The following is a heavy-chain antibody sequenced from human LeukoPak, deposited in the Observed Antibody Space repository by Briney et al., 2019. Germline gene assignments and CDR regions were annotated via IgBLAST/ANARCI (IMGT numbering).Heavy chain of an antibody. V-gene: IGHV4-34*01. Sequence: SGTLSLTCAVYGGSFSGYYWSWIRQPPGKGLEWIGEINHSGSTNYNPSLKSRVTISVDTSKNQFSLKLSSVTAADTAVYYCARRGVAFDIWGQGTMVTVSS. CDR2: INHSGST. J-gene: IGHJ3*02. CDR3: ARRGVAFDI. CDR1: GGSFSGYY.